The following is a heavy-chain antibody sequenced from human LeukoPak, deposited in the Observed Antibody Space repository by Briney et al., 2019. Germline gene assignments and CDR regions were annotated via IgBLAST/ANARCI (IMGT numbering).Heavy chain of an antibody. CDR3: ARYSSSSGGASHYLDY. J-gene: IGHJ4*02. V-gene: IGHV3-74*01. D-gene: IGHD6-6*01. CDR1: GFTFNSYT. Sequence: GGSLRLSCAASGFTFNSYTMSWVRQAPGKGLVWVSRISGDGSMTNYADSVKGRFTISRDNAKNTVYLQMNSLRAEDTAVYYCARYSSSSGGASHYLDYWGQGTLVTVSS. CDR2: ISGDGSMT.